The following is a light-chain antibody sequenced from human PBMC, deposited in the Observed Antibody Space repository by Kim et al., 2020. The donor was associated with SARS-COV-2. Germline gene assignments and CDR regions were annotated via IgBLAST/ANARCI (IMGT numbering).Light chain of an antibody. J-gene: IGKJ1*01. CDR2: GTS. CDR1: QSVSSN. Sequence: EIVMTQSPATLSVFPGERATLSCRASQSVSSNLAWYQQKPGQAPRLLIYGTSTRVTGIPARFSGSGSGTEFTLTISSLQSEDFAIYYCQQDNTWPPAFGQGTKVDIK. CDR3: QQDNTWPPA. V-gene: IGKV3-15*01.